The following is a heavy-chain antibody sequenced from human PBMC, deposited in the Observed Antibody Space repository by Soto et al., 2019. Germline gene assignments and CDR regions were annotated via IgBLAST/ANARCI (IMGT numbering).Heavy chain of an antibody. CDR3: AKGSQMWTPDD. D-gene: IGHD2-21*01. CDR1: GYTFTDYA. CDR2: ISTGNGNT. Sequence: ASVKVSCKASGYTFTDYAMHWVRQAPGQRLEWMGWISTGNGNTKYSQKFQGRVTITRDTSATRAYMELSSLRSEDTAVYYCAKGSQMWTPDDWGQGTLVTVSS. J-gene: IGHJ4*02. V-gene: IGHV1-3*04.